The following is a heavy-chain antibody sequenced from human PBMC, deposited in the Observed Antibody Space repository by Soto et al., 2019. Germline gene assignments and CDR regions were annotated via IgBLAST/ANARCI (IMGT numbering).Heavy chain of an antibody. CDR1: GGTFSSYA. D-gene: IGHD2-15*01. CDR3: ARGNNGGSCYSCLWFDP. Sequence: QVQLVQSGAEVKKPGSSVKVSCEASGGTFSSYAISWVRQAPGQGLEWMGGIIPIFGTANYAQKFQGRVTITADESTSTAYMELSSLRSEDTAVYYCARGNNGGSCYSCLWFDPWGQGTLVTVSS. J-gene: IGHJ5*02. CDR2: IIPIFGTA. V-gene: IGHV1-69*01.